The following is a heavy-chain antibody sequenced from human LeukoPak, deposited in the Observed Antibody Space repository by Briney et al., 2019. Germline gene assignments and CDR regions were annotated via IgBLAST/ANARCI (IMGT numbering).Heavy chain of an antibody. J-gene: IGHJ4*02. V-gene: IGHV3-74*01. CDR1: GFTFSSYW. CDR3: ARDQYALDYFDY. Sequence: GGSLRLSCAASGFTFSSYWMHWVRQAPGKGLVWVSRINSDGSITSYADSVKGRFTISRDNAKNTLYLQMNSLRAEDTAVYYCARDQYALDYFDYWGQGTLVTVSS. CDR2: INSDGSIT. D-gene: IGHD3-16*01.